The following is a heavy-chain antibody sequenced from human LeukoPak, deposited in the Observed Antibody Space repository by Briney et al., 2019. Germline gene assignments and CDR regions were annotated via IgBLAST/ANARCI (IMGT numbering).Heavy chain of an antibody. Sequence: PGGSLRLSCAASGFTVSSNYMSWVRQAPGKGLEWVSVIYSGGSTYYADSVKGRFTISRDNSKNTLYLQMNSLRAEDTAVYYCARVAPRFGSSLDYWGQGTLVTVSS. CDR3: ARVAPRFGSSLDY. CDR1: GFTVSSNY. D-gene: IGHD2-15*01. CDR2: IYSGGST. V-gene: IGHV3-53*01. J-gene: IGHJ4*02.